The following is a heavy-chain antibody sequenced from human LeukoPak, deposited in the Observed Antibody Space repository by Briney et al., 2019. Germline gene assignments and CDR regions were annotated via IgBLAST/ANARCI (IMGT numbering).Heavy chain of an antibody. Sequence: PSETLSLTCTVSGDSISSSSYYWGWIRQPPGKGLEWMGRIYYRGSTYYNPSLKSRVSISVDTSKNQFSLKLSSVTAADTAVYYCARRYYGSGSYYPFDHWGQGTLVTVSS. CDR2: IYYRGST. CDR3: ARRYYGSGSYYPFDH. V-gene: IGHV4-39*01. J-gene: IGHJ4*02. D-gene: IGHD3-10*01. CDR1: GDSISSSSYY.